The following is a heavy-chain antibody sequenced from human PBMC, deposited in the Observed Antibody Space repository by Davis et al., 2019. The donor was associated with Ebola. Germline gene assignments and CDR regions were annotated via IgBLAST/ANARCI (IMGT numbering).Heavy chain of an antibody. D-gene: IGHD3-3*01. CDR2: IYYSGST. V-gene: IGHV4-30-4*08. Sequence: MPSETLSLTCAVYGGSFSGYYWSWIRQPPGKGLEWIGYIYYSGSTYYNPSLKSRVTISVDTSKNQFSLKLSSVTAADTAVYYCARLRFLEWFDYWGQGTLVTVSS. J-gene: IGHJ4*02. CDR1: GGSFSGYY. CDR3: ARLRFLEWFDY.